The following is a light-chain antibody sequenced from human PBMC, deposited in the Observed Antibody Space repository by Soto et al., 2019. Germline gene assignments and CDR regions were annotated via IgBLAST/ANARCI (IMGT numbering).Light chain of an antibody. V-gene: IGKV3-20*01. J-gene: IGKJ2*01. CDR2: GAS. CDR3: QQYGSSSYT. CDR1: QSVSSSY. Sequence: EIVLTQSPGTLSLSPGERATLSCRASQSVSSSYLAWYQQKPGQAPRLLIYGASSRATGIPDRFSGSGSGTDVTLTISRLEPEEFAVYYCQQYGSSSYTFGQGTQLEIK.